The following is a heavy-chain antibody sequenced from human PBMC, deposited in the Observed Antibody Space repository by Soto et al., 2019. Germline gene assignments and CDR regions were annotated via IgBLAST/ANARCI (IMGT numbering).Heavy chain of an antibody. J-gene: IGHJ4*02. CDR2: LSYDGSNK. V-gene: IGHV3-30-3*01. CDR3: ARYKSPYSSGWYNRHFDY. D-gene: IGHD6-19*01. CDR1: GFTFSTYA. Sequence: QVQLVESGGGVVQPGRSLRLSCAASGFTFSTYAMHWVRQAPGKGLEWVAVLSYDGSNKYYADSVKGRFTISRDNSKNTLYLQMNSLRAEDTAVYYCARYKSPYSSGWYNRHFDYWGQGTLVTVSS.